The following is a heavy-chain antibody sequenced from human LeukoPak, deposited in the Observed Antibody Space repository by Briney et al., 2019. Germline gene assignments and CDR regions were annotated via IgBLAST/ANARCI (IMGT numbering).Heavy chain of an antibody. D-gene: IGHD6-6*01. V-gene: IGHV3-53*01. CDR3: ARDLRGSSSYHYYYYMDV. J-gene: IGHJ6*03. CDR1: GFTVSSNY. CDR2: IYSGGST. Sequence: PGGSLRLSCAASGFTVSSNYMSWVRQAPGKGLEWVSVIYSGGSTYYADSVKGRFTISRDNSKNTLCLQMNSLRAEDTAVYYCARDLRGSSSYHYYYYMDVWGKGTTVTVSS.